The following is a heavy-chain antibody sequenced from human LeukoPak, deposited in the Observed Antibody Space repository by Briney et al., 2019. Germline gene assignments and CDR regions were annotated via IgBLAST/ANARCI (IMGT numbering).Heavy chain of an antibody. V-gene: IGHV1-8*01. CDR2: MNPNSGNT. Sequence: ASVKVSCKASGYTFTSYGINWVRQATGQGLEWMGWMNPNSGNTGYAQEFRGRVTMTRNTSISTAYMELSSLRSEDTAVYYCARVTMRAITPLGYWGQGTLVTVSS. J-gene: IGHJ4*02. D-gene: IGHD3-10*01. CDR3: ARVTMRAITPLGY. CDR1: GYTFTSYG.